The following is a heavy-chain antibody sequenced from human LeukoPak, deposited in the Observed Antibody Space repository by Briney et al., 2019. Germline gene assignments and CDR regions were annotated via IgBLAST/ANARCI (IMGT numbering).Heavy chain of an antibody. CDR3: ARAMGATVGGWDY. V-gene: IGHV4-30-4*01. J-gene: IGHJ4*02. CDR1: GGSISSGDYY. Sequence: SETLSLTCTVSGGSISSGDYYWSWIRQPPGKGLEWIGYIYYSGSTYYNPSLKSRVTISVDTSKNQFSLKLSSVTAADTAVYYCARAMGATVGGWDYWGQGTLVTVSS. CDR2: IYYSGST. D-gene: IGHD1-26*01.